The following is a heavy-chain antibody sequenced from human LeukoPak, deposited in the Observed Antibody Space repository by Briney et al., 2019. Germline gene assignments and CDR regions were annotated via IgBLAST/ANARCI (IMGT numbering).Heavy chain of an antibody. CDR3: ARGKNYSPTFDF. J-gene: IGHJ4*02. Sequence: GGSLRLSCAASGFTFSSYAMHWVRQAPDKGLEWVAVTSSDGNIKYYADSVKGRFTISRDNSKNTLYLQMNSLRGEDTGVYYCARGKNYSPTFDFWGQGVLVTVSS. CDR1: GFTFSSYA. V-gene: IGHV3-30-3*01. CDR2: TSSDGNIK. D-gene: IGHD6-13*01.